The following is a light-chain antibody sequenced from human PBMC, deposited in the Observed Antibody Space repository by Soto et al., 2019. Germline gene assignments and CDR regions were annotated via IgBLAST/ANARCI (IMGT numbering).Light chain of an antibody. CDR3: HQYGSSPWT. Sequence: EIVLTQSPGTLSLSPGERATLSCRASQSLSRSHLAWYQHKPGQAPWVLIYGASNRATGIPDRFSGSASGTDFTLTISRLEPEDFVVYYCHQYGSSPWTFGQGTKVEIK. CDR2: GAS. CDR1: QSLSRSH. J-gene: IGKJ1*01. V-gene: IGKV3-20*01.